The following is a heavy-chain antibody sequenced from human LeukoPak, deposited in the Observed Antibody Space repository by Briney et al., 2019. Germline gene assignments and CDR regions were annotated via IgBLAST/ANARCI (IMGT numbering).Heavy chain of an antibody. Sequence: TGGSLRLSCAASGFTFSDYYMSWIRQAPGKGLEWVSYISSSGSTIYYADSVKGQFTISRDNAKNSLYLQMNSLRAEDTAVYYCAGPYYDILTGPHAFDIWGQGTMVTVSS. D-gene: IGHD3-9*01. CDR1: GFTFSDYY. CDR2: ISSSGSTI. CDR3: AGPYYDILTGPHAFDI. J-gene: IGHJ3*02. V-gene: IGHV3-11*01.